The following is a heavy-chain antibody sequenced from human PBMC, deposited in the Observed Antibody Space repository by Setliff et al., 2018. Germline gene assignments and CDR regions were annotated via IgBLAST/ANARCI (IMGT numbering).Heavy chain of an antibody. Sequence: GESLKISCTASESTFSSFGMHWVRQAPGKGLEWAGFIRYDGSYEYYADSVQGRFTISRDNSKNTLFLHMNNLRPEDTALYYCAKASLAYSFGYYFDSWGQGALVTVSS. CDR1: ESTFSSFG. J-gene: IGHJ4*01. D-gene: IGHD5-18*01. V-gene: IGHV3-30*02. CDR3: AKASLAYSFGYYFDS. CDR2: IRYDGSYE.